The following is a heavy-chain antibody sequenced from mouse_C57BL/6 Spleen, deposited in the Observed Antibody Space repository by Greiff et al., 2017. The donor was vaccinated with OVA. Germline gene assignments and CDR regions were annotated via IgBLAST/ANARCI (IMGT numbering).Heavy chain of an antibody. J-gene: IGHJ3*01. CDR1: GYTFTSYW. V-gene: IGHV1-50*01. D-gene: IGHD4-1*02. CDR2: IDPSDGYT. Sequence: QVQLQQPGAELVKPGASVKLSCKASGYTFTSYWMQWVKQRPGQGLEWIGEIDPSDGYTNYNQKFKGKATLTVDTSSSTAYMQLSSLTSEDSAVYDCARCHNWDGAAWCAYWGQGTLVTVSA. CDR3: ARCHNWDGAAWCAY.